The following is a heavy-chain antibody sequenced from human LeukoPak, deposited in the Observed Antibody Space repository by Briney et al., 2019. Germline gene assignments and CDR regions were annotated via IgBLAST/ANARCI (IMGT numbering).Heavy chain of an antibody. CDR3: ARDCCDYRSWFDP. J-gene: IGHJ5*02. V-gene: IGHV4-39*07. CDR2: ISHSGTT. D-gene: IGHD4-11*01. CDR1: GGSISTISSSSHF. Sequence: PSETLSLICTVSGGSISTISSSSHFWWAWIRQPPGKGLEWIGSISHSGTTYYNPSLESRVTISVDTSNNQFSLEVTSVTAADTAVYYCARDCCDYRSWFDPWGQGSLVTVSS.